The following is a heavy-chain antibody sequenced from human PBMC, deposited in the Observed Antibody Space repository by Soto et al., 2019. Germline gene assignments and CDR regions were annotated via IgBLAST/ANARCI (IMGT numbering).Heavy chain of an antibody. CDR1: GLTFTGYT. D-gene: IGHD1-26*01. CDR2: ITTSSSYI. J-gene: IGHJ4*02. CDR3: ARDGALGCAAGSWSGGFAS. Sequence: EVQLVESGGGLVKPGGSLRLSCTASGLTFTGYTMNWVRQAPGKGLQWISSITTSSSYIYYADSVKGRFTISRDNAQQSVYLQMNTLTAEDTAIYYCARDGALGCAAGSWSGGFASWGQGTLFTVSS. V-gene: IGHV3-21*01.